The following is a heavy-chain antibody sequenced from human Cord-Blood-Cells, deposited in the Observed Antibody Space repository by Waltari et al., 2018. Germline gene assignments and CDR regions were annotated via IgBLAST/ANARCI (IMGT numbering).Heavy chain of an antibody. CDR2: IYYSGRH. D-gene: IGHD5-12*01. CDR1: GGPISSSSYY. V-gene: IGHV4-39*01. Sequence: QLQLQESGPGLVKPSETLSLTCTVPGGPISSSSYYWGWTRQPPGKGLEWIGSIYYSGRHYYNPSLKSRVTISVDTSKNQFSLKLSSVTAADTAVYYCARHLGYSGYEYYFDYWGQGTLVTVSS. CDR3: ARHLGYSGYEYYFDY. J-gene: IGHJ4*02.